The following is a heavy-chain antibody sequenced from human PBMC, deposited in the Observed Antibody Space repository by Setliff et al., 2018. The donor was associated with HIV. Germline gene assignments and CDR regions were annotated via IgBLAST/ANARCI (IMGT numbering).Heavy chain of an antibody. Sequence: GASVKVSCKASGYKFTGHHIQWMRQAPGQGLEWMGRINPNMGDTQYAQKFQGRIIMTRDTSSNTVYMELSSLTSDDTTLYYCARDGGPYGDYGGGAFDIWGQGTMVTVS. CDR1: GYKFTGHH. D-gene: IGHD4-17*01. CDR3: ARDGGPYGDYGGGAFDI. V-gene: IGHV1-2*06. J-gene: IGHJ3*02. CDR2: INPNMGDT.